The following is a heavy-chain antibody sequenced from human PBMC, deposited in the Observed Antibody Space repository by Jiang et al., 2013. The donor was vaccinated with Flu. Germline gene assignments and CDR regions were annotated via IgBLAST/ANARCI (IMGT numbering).Heavy chain of an antibody. D-gene: IGHD3/OR15-3a*01. CDR3: AREGTGSYLDY. CDR1: GFTFTTSS. V-gene: IGHV3-48*01. Sequence: GGSLRLSCAASGFTFTTSSMNWVRQAPGKGLEWVAYIVSGSGTSVYYADSVRGRFTISRDNAKNSLHLQMNSLRAEDTAVYYCAREGTGSYLDYWGQGVLVTVSS. J-gene: IGHJ4*02. CDR2: IVSGSGTSV.